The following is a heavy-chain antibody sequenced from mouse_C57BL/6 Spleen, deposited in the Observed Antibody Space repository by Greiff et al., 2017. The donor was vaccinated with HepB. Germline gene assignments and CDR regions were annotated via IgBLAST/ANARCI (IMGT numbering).Heavy chain of an antibody. V-gene: IGHV5-4*01. CDR3: AREGDDYDDTGDYYAMDD. CDR2: ISDGGSYT. D-gene: IGHD2-4*01. CDR1: GFTFSSYA. J-gene: IGHJ4*01. Sequence: EVQLVESGGGLVKPGGSLKLSCAASGFTFSSYAMSWVRQTPEKRLEWVATISDGGSYTYYPDNVKGRFTISRDKAKKNLYLQMSQLKSEDTDMYYCAREGDDYDDTGDYYAMDDWGQGTSVTVSS.